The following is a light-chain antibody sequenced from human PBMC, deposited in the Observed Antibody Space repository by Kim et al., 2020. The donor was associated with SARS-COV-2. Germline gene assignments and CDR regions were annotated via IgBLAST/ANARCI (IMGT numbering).Light chain of an antibody. Sequence: DIQMTQSPSTLSASVGDRVTITCRASQSISSSLAWYQQKPGEAPELLIYAASTLERGVPSRFSGTGSGTEFTLTISSLQSEDLATYYCQQYSSYSTFGQGTKVDIK. J-gene: IGKJ1*01. CDR2: AAS. CDR1: QSISSS. V-gene: IGKV1-5*01. CDR3: QQYSSYST.